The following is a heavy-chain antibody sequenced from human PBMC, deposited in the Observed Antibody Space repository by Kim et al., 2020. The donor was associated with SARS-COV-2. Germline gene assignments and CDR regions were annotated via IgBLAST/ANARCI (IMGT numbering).Heavy chain of an antibody. J-gene: IGHJ4*02. D-gene: IGHD7-27*01. CDR1: GFTFSSYS. Sequence: GGSLRLSCAASGFTFSSYSMHWVRQAPGKGLEWVSFISSSSSNKYYADSVKGRFTISRDNAKNTLYLQMNSLRAEDTAVYYCARAPVGSGPYYVDDWGQGTLVTVSS. V-gene: IGHV3-21*04. CDR2: ISSSSSNK. CDR3: ARAPVGSGPYYVDD.